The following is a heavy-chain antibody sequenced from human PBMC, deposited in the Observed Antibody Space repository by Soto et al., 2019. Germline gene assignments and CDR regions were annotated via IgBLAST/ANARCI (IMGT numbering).Heavy chain of an antibody. V-gene: IGHV1-69*12. CDR1: GGTFSTYA. Sequence: QVQLVQSGAEVKKPESSVKVSCKAPGGTFSTYAISWVRQAPGQGLEWMGGIIPMFGTANYAQRFQDRVTITADESTNTVYRELSSLRSEDTAVYFCASGIQLWLRRINNGYSGWGPGTLVTVSS. CDR2: IIPMFGTA. J-gene: IGHJ4*02. D-gene: IGHD5-18*01. CDR3: ASGIQLWLRRINNGYSG.